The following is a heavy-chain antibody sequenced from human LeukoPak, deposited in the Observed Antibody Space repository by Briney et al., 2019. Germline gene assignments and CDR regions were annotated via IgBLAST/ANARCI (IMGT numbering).Heavy chain of an antibody. CDR2: ISSSGSTI. CDR1: GFTFSSYE. V-gene: IGHV3-48*03. J-gene: IGHJ3*02. CDR3: ARGALRYSRGAFDI. D-gene: IGHD3-9*01. Sequence: GGSLRLSWAASGFTFSSYEMNWVRQAPGKRLEWVSYISSSGSTIYYADSVKGRFTISRDNAKNSLYLQMNSLRAEDTAVYYCARGALRYSRGAFDIWGQGTMVTVSS.